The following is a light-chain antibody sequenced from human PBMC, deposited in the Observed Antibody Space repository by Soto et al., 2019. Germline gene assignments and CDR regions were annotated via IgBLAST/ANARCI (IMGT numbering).Light chain of an antibody. CDR1: QRIMTY. CDR3: QQSFSAPRT. V-gene: IGKV1-39*01. CDR2: TAS. Sequence: DIPMTQSPSSLSASVGDRVTITCRASQRIMTYLNWYQQHPGEAPKLLIYTASTLHSGVPSRFSGSGSGTDFTLTINNLQHEDFATYYCQQSFSAPRTFGQGTKVEIK. J-gene: IGKJ1*01.